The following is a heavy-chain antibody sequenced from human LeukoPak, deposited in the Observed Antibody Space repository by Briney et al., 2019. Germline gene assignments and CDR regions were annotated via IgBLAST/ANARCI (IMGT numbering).Heavy chain of an antibody. V-gene: IGHV1-69*06. CDR1: GGTFSSYA. CDR3: ARGEVVRDLVYYMDV. Sequence: AASVKVSCKASGGTFSSYAISWVRQAPGQGLEWMGGIIPIFGTANYAQKFQGRVTITADKSTSTAYMELSSLRSEDTAVYYCARGEVVRDLVYYMDVWGKGTTVTISS. CDR2: IIPIFGTA. D-gene: IGHD2-15*01. J-gene: IGHJ6*03.